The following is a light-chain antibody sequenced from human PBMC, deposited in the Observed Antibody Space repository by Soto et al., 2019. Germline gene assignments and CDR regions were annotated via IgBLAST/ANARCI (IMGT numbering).Light chain of an antibody. J-gene: IGKJ4*01. CDR2: DVS. CDR1: QSIGDS. V-gene: IGKV1-5*01. Sequence: DIQMTQSPSTLSASVGDRVTITCRASQSIGDSLAWYQQKPGKAPYLLISDVSSLERGVPSRFSGSGSGTEFTLTINSLQPEDIATYYCQQYDNLPLTFGGGTKVDIK. CDR3: QQYDNLPLT.